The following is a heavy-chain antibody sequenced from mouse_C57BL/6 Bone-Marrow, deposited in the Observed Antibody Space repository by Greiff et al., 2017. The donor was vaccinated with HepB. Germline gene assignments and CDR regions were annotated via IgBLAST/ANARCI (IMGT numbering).Heavy chain of an antibody. CDR1: GYTFTSYW. J-gene: IGHJ2*01. V-gene: IGHV1-55*01. Sequence: VQLQQPGAELVKPGASVKMSCKASGYTFTSYWITWVTQRPGQGLEWIGDIYPGSGSTNYNEKFKSKATLTVDTSSSTAYMQLSSLTSEDSAVYYCARSYYGSSYGYWGQGTTLTVSS. CDR3: ARSYYGSSYGY. D-gene: IGHD1-1*01. CDR2: IYPGSGST.